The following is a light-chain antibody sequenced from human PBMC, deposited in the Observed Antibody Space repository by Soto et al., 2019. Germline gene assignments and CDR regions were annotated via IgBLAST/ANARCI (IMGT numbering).Light chain of an antibody. CDR2: DAS. J-gene: IGKJ1*01. CDR3: QQYNSYGG. V-gene: IGKV1-5*01. CDR1: QSISSW. Sequence: DIQMTQSPSTLSASVGDRVTITCRASQSISSWLAWYQQKPGKAPKLLFYDASSLESGVPSRFSGSGSGTEFTLTISSLQPDDFATYYYQQYNSYGGFGQGTKVEIK.